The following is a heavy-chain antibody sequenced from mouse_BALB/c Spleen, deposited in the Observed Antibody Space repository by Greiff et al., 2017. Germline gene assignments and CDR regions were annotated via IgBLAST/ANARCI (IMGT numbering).Heavy chain of an antibody. V-gene: IGHV8-12*01. D-gene: IGHD2-4*01. J-gene: IGHJ3*01. CDR2: IYWDDDK. CDR3: ARRLGYDYDVFAY. CDR1: GFSLSTSGMG. Sequence: QVTLKVSGPGILQPSQTLSLTCSFSGFSLSTSGMGVSWIRQPSGKGLEWLAHIYWDDDKRYNPSLKSRLTISKDTSSNQVFLKITSVDTADTATYYCARRLGYDYDVFAYWGQGTLVTVSA.